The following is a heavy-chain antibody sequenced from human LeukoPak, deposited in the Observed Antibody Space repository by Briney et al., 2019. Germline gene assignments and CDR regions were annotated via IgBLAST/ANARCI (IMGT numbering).Heavy chain of an antibody. D-gene: IGHD2-8*01. V-gene: IGHV3-30*02. CDR3: AKDGEVSATSGFDN. Sequence: PGGSLRLSCSTSGFSFGSYAIHWVRQAAGKGLEWVAYIKYDGTLKYFRDSVRGRFSISRDSSTNTVYLQMDRLTPEDTAVYYCAKDGEVSATSGFDNWGQGTPVIVSS. CDR1: GFSFGSYA. J-gene: IGHJ4*02. CDR2: IKYDGTLK.